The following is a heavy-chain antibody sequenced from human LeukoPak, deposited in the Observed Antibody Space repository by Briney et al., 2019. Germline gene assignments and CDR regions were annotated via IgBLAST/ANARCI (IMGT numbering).Heavy chain of an antibody. D-gene: IGHD3-10*01. CDR2: ISSSSSYI. CDR3: AGSLWSGDSGWFDP. CDR1: GFTFSSYS. V-gene: IGHV3-21*01. J-gene: IGHJ5*02. Sequence: PGGSLRLSCAASGFTFSSYSMNWVRQAPGKGLEWVTSISSSSSYIYYADSVKGRFTISRDNAKNSLYLQMNSLRAEDTAVYYCAGSLWSGDSGWFDPWGQGTLVTVSS.